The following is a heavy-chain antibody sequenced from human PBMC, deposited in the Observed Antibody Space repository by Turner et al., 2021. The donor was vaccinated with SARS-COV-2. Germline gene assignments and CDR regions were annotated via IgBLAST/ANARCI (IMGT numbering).Heavy chain of an antibody. D-gene: IGHD3-22*01. CDR3: ARWYNYYDSSGYYPDAFDI. Sequence: EVQLVESGGGLVKPGGSLRLSCAASGFTFSSYSMNWVRQAPGKRLEWVSSISSSSSYIYYADSVKGRFTISRDNAKNSLYLQMNSLRAEDTAVYYCARWYNYYDSSGYYPDAFDIWGQGTMVTVSS. V-gene: IGHV3-21*01. CDR1: GFTFSSYS. CDR2: ISSSSSYI. J-gene: IGHJ3*02.